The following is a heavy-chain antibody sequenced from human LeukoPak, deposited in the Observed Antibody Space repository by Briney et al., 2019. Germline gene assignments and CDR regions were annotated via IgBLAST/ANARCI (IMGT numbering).Heavy chain of an antibody. J-gene: IGHJ4*02. CDR3: VRRGEILTGYYHFDY. V-gene: IGHV1-2*04. CDR2: INPNSGGT. CDR1: GYTFTGYY. D-gene: IGHD3-9*01. Sequence: ASVKVSCKASGYTFTGYYMHWVRQAPGQGLEWMGWINPNSGGTNYAQKFQGWVTMTRDTSISTAYMELSRLRSDDTAVYYCVRRGEILTGYYHFDYWGQGTLVTVPS.